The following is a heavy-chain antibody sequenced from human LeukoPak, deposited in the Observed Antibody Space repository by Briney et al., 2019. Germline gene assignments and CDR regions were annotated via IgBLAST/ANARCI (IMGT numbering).Heavy chain of an antibody. CDR3: ARRPTIFDY. J-gene: IGHJ4*02. Sequence: SETLSLTCSVSGGSISSSNYYWGWIRQPPGKGLEWIGSIYYSGSAYYNPSLKSRVTISVDTSKNQFSLKLSPVTAADTAVYYCARRPTIFDYWGQGTLVTVSS. CDR2: IYYSGSA. D-gene: IGHD5-24*01. V-gene: IGHV4-39*01. CDR1: GGSISSSNYY.